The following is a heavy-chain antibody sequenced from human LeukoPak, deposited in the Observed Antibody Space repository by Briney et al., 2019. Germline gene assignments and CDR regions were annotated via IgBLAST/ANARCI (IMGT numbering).Heavy chain of an antibody. D-gene: IGHD5-12*01. J-gene: IGHJ6*02. CDR3: AKASGGAGIKWLPV. CDR2: ISGSGGST. V-gene: IGHV3-23*01. Sequence: GGSLRLSCAASGFTFSSYAMSWVRQAPGKGLEWVSAISGSGGSTYYADSVKGRFTISRDNSKNTLYLQMNSLGAEDTAVYYCAKASGGAGIKWLPVWGQGTTVTVSS. CDR1: GFTFSSYA.